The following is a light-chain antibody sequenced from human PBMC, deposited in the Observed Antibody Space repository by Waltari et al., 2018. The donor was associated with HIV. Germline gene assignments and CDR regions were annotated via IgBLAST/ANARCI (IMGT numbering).Light chain of an antibody. J-gene: IGLJ3*02. CDR1: ELAHKY. CDR3: QAWDSGTVV. Sequence: SFELTQPPSVSVSSGQTAHIACSGNELAHKYVSLYQPRSGQSPLLCLFQDSKRPSWFPELCSGSNSGNTATLTITEAQPLDEGQYSCQAWDSGTVVFGGGTNLSVL. CDR2: QDS. V-gene: IGLV3-1*01.